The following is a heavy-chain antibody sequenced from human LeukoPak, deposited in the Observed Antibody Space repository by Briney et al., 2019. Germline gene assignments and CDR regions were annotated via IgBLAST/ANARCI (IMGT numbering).Heavy chain of an antibody. CDR1: GFTFSSYW. Sequence: GGSLRLSCAASGFTFSSYWMHWVRQAPGKGPEWVANIKQDESEKYYVDSVKGRFTISRDNAKNSLYLQMNSLRAEDTAVYYCARDKAVGPTLLDYWGQGTLVTVSS. V-gene: IGHV3-7*01. CDR2: IKQDESEK. J-gene: IGHJ4*02. D-gene: IGHD1-26*01. CDR3: ARDKAVGPTLLDY.